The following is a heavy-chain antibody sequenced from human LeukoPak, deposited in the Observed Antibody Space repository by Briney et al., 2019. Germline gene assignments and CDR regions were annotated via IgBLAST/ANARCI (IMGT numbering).Heavy chain of an antibody. D-gene: IGHD1-26*01. Sequence: SETLSLTCTVSGYSISSGYYWGWIRQPPGKVLEWIGGIYHSGSTYYSPSLKSRVTISVDTSKNQFSLRLSSVTTADTAVYYCARDPRSGSYVYWGQGTLVTVSS. V-gene: IGHV4-38-2*02. CDR1: GYSISSGYY. CDR2: IYHSGST. CDR3: ARDPRSGSYVY. J-gene: IGHJ4*02.